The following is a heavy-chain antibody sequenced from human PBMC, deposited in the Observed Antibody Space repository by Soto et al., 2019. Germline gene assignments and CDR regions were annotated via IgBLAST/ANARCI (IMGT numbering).Heavy chain of an antibody. V-gene: IGHV3-9*01. J-gene: IGHJ3*01. CDR3: TKEPHVFRGYSEAFDV. Sequence: DAQLVESGGGLVQPGKSLRISCVASGFTFDDHTMHWVRQAPGRGLEWVSCINWNSGIRGYADSVKGRFTISRDNANNSLCLPMETLRPNDTAVYYCTKEPHVFRGYSEAFDVWGPAIKVTVSS. D-gene: IGHD3-22*01. CDR1: GFTFDDHT. CDR2: INWNSGIR.